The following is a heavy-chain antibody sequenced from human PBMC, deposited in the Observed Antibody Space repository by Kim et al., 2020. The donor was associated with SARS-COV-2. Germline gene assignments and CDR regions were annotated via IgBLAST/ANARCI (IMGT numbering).Heavy chain of an antibody. CDR1: GFTFSSYA. V-gene: IGHV3-30*04. D-gene: IGHD3-3*01. CDR3: ARDLRGSGYYYYYGMDV. CDR2: ISYDGSNK. Sequence: GGSLRLSCAASGFTFSSYAMHWVRQAPGKGLEWVAVISYDGSNKYYADSVKGRFTISRDNSKNTLYLQMNSLRAEDTAVYYCARDLRGSGYYYYYGMDVWGQGPTVTVSS. J-gene: IGHJ6*02.